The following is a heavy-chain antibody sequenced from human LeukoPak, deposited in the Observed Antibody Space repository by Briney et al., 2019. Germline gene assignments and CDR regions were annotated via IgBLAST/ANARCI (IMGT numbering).Heavy chain of an antibody. CDR3: ARDYKYAFDN. CDR1: GFTFSDFS. CDR2: IGIDSGNT. Sequence: HPGGSLRLSCAASGFTFSDFSMNWVRQAPGKGLEWISYIGIDSGNTNYADSVKGRFTISRDKAKNSLYLQMNSLRVEDTAVSYCARDYKYAFDNWGQGTLVTVSS. V-gene: IGHV3-48*01. D-gene: IGHD5-24*01. J-gene: IGHJ4*02.